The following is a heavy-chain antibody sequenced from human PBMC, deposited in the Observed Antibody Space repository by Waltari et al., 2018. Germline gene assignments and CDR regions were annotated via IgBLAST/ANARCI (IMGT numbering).Heavy chain of an antibody. CDR2: IYTSGKT. Sequence: QVQLQESGPGLVKPSQTLSLTCTVSGGSVSSGNYYWSWIRQPAGKGLEWIGRIYTSGKTNYNPSLKSRVTMSADTSQNQISLRLSSVTAADTAVYYGSTRSFGVVNAFDIWGQGTMVIVSS. J-gene: IGHJ3*02. CDR3: STRSFGVVNAFDI. D-gene: IGHD3-3*01. V-gene: IGHV4-61*02. CDR1: GGSVSSGNYY.